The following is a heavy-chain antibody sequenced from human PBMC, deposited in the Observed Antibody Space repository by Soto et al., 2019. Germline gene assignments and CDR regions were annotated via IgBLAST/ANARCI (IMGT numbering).Heavy chain of an antibody. Sequence: SVKVSCKASGGTFSSYAISWVRQAPGQGLEWMGGIIPIFGTANYAQKFQGRVTITADKSTSTAYMELSSLRSEDTAVYYCARVRGRVPAAITGTTGGPFDYWGQGTLVTVSS. D-gene: IGHD2-2*02. J-gene: IGHJ4*02. CDR2: IIPIFGTA. V-gene: IGHV1-69*06. CDR1: GGTFSSYA. CDR3: ARVRGRVPAAITGTTGGPFDY.